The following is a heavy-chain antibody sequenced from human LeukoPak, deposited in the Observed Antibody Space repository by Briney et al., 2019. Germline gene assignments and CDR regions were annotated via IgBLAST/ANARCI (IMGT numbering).Heavy chain of an antibody. D-gene: IGHD6-19*01. CDR2: IGSTSSPK. V-gene: IGHV3-21*01. CDR3: ARDYHAVTGIGGFDI. Sequence: GGSLRLSCAASGFSFRSYTMNWVRQAPGKGLEWVSTIGSTSSPKYYADAVKGRFTISRDNAKNSLYLQMNSLRAEDTGVYYCARDYHAVTGIGGFDIWGQGTMVTVSS. J-gene: IGHJ3*02. CDR1: GFSFRSYT.